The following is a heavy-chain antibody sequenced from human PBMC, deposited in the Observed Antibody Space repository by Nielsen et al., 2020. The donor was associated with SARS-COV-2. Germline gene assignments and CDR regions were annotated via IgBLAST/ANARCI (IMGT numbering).Heavy chain of an antibody. D-gene: IGHD6-19*01. CDR3: ARPYSSGWYKAGYFHH. CDR2: INPNSGGT. Sequence: ASVKVSCKASGYTFTGYYMHWVRQAPGQGLEWMGRINPNSGGTNYAQKFQGRVTMTRDTSISTAYMELSRLRSDDTAVYYCARPYSSGWYKAGYFHHWGQGTLVTVSS. V-gene: IGHV1-2*06. CDR1: GYTFTGYY. J-gene: IGHJ1*01.